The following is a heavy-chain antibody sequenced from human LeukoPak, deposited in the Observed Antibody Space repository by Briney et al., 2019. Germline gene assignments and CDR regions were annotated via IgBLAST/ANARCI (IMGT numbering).Heavy chain of an antibody. D-gene: IGHD3-10*01. J-gene: IGHJ4*02. CDR1: GDSISRYY. CDR3: ARADPVYGSGSWTWFGY. Sequence: SETLSLTCTVSGDSISRYYWSWIRQPPGKGLEWIGYIYNTGSTNYNPSLKSRVTISVDMSKNQISLRMSSVTAADTAVYYCARADPVYGSGSWTWFGYWGQGTLVTVSS. CDR2: IYNTGST. V-gene: IGHV4-59*01.